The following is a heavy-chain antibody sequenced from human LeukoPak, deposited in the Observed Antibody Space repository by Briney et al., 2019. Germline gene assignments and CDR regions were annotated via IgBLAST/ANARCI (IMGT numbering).Heavy chain of an antibody. Sequence: SETLSLTCTVSGGSISSGSYYWSWIRQPAGKGLEWIGHIFTSGSTNYNPSLKSRVTISVDTSKNQFSLKLSSVTAADTAVYYCARVGGGLYYYYYYMDVWGKGTTVTVSS. CDR3: ARVGGGLYYYYYYMDV. CDR2: IFTSGST. J-gene: IGHJ6*03. D-gene: IGHD3-16*01. CDR1: GGSISSGSYY. V-gene: IGHV4-61*09.